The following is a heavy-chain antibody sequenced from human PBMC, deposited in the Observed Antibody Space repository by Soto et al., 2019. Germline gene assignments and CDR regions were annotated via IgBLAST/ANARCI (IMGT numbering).Heavy chain of an antibody. D-gene: IGHD6-19*01. CDR3: ARGIEGWYQGSDYYGMDV. CDR1: GGSVSSGSYY. CDR2: IYYSGST. J-gene: IGHJ6*02. V-gene: IGHV4-61*01. Sequence: QVQLQESGPGLVKPSETLSLTCTVSGGSVSSGSYYWSWIRQPPGKGLEWIGYIYYSGSTNYNPSHKSRVTISVDTSKNQFSLKLSSVTAADTAVYYCARGIEGWYQGSDYYGMDVWGQGTTVTVSS.